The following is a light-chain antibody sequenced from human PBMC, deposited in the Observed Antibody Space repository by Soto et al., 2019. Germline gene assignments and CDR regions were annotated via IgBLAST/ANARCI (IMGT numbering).Light chain of an antibody. CDR1: SSDVGVYNY. J-gene: IGLJ1*01. Sequence: QSALTQSRSVSGSPGQSVTISCTGTSSDVGVYNYVSWYQQYPGKAPKIMIYDVSKRPSGVPDRFSGSKSDNTASLTISGLQAEDEADYYCCSYAGSYTFVFGIGTKGTV. CDR2: DVS. V-gene: IGLV2-11*01. CDR3: CSYAGSYTFV.